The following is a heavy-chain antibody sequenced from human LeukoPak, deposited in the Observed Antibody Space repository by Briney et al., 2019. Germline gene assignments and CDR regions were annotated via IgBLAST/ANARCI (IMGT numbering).Heavy chain of an antibody. J-gene: IGHJ3*02. CDR1: GFTFSSYA. CDR2: ISGSGGST. CDR3: ARDKRTDSSGYYSDAFDI. D-gene: IGHD3-22*01. V-gene: IGHV3-23*01. Sequence: GGSLRLSCAASGFTFSSYAMSWVRQAPGKGLEWVSAISGSGGSTYYADSVKGRFTISRDNSENTLYLQMNSLRAEDTAVYYCARDKRTDSSGYYSDAFDIWGQGTMVTVSS.